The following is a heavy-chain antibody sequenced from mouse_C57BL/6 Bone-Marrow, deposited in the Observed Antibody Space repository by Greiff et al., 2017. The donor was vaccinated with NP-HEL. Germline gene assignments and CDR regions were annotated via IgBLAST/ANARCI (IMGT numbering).Heavy chain of an antibody. J-gene: IGHJ4*01. D-gene: IGHD2-4*01. CDR2: IDPNSGGT. CDR3: ARGRLRRGYYAMDY. CDR1: GYTFTSYW. V-gene: IGHV1-72*01. Sequence: QVKLQQPGAELVKPGASVKRSCKASGYTFTSYWMHWVKQRPGRGLEWIGRIDPNSGGTKYNEKFKSKATLTVDKPSSKAYMQLSSLTSEDSAVYYCARGRLRRGYYAMDYWGQGTSVTVSS.